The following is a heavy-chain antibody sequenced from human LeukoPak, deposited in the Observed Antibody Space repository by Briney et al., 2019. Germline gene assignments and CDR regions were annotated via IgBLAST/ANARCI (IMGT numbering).Heavy chain of an antibody. V-gene: IGHV3-23*01. CDR1: GFTLSIYA. CDR3: AKLVAATLRPIDY. CDR2: ISGSGGST. J-gene: IGHJ4*02. Sequence: PGGSLRLSCAASGFTLSIYAMSWVREAPEKGLECVSAISGSGGSTYYADSVKGRFTISRDNSKNTLYLQMNSLRAEDTAVYYCAKLVAATLRPIDYWGQGTLVTVSS. D-gene: IGHD2-15*01.